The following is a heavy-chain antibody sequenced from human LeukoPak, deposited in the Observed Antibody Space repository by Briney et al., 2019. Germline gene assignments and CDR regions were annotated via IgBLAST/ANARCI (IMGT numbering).Heavy chain of an antibody. Sequence: GGSLRLSCAASGFTFSSYSMNWVRQAPGKELEWVSGISDSGGSTLYADSVKGRFTISRDNAKNSLYLQMNSLRAEDTAVYYCARPLRWFGELLSFGMDVWGQGTTVTVSS. CDR3: ARPLRWFGELLSFGMDV. V-gene: IGHV3-21*04. J-gene: IGHJ6*02. D-gene: IGHD3-10*01. CDR2: ISDSGGST. CDR1: GFTFSSYS.